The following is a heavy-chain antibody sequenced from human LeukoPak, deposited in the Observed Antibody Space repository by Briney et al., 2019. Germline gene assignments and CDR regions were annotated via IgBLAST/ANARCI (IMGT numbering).Heavy chain of an antibody. J-gene: IGHJ6*02. Sequence: PGGSLRLSCAASGFTFSSYAMSWVRQAPGKGLEWVSAISGSGGSTYYADSVKGRFTISRDNSKNTLYLQMNSLRAEDTAVYYCATPITMVRGVIRSLCGWGQGTTVTVSS. V-gene: IGHV3-23*01. D-gene: IGHD3-10*01. CDR1: GFTFSSYA. CDR3: ATPITMVRGVIRSLCG. CDR2: ISGSGGST.